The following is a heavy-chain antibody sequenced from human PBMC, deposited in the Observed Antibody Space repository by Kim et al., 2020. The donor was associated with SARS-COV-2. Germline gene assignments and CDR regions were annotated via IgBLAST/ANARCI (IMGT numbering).Heavy chain of an antibody. Sequence: GGSLRLSCAASGFTFSSYAMNWVRQAPGKGLEWVSFVGAGGATTFYADSVRGRFTISRDNSKNLLYLQMNSLRAEDTAVYYCAKGRRVPEGLNIDYWGQGTLVTVSS. V-gene: IGHV3-23*01. CDR2: VGAGGATT. CDR1: GFTFSSYA. D-gene: IGHD2-2*01. CDR3: AKGRRVPEGLNIDY. J-gene: IGHJ4*02.